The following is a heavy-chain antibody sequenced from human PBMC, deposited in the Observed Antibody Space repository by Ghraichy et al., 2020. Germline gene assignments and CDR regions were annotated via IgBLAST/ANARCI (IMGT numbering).Heavy chain of an antibody. CDR3: ARERVIGNKSVFDY. CDR2: IKQDGSQK. D-gene: IGHD1-20*01. J-gene: IGHJ4*02. Sequence: GGSLRLSCAASGFSLDSYWMTWVRQSPGKGLEWVANIKQDGSQKNYVDPVRGRFTISRDNAENSLFLQLSTLRAEDTAVYYCARERVIGNKSVFDYWGQGTLVSVSS. CDR1: GFSLDSYW. V-gene: IGHV3-7*01.